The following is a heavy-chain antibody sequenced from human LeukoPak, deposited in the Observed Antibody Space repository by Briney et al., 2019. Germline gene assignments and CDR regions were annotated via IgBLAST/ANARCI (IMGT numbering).Heavy chain of an antibody. Sequence: SETLSVTCTVSGVSISSYYWSWIRQPAGKGLEWIGRISVSGSTNYNPSLKSRVTMSVDTSKIQFSLKLSSVTAADTAVYYCAREITMIVVVIRSGYFDLWGRGTLVTVSS. CDR2: ISVSGST. J-gene: IGHJ2*01. V-gene: IGHV4-4*07. CDR3: AREITMIVVVIRSGYFDL. D-gene: IGHD3-22*01. CDR1: GVSISSYY.